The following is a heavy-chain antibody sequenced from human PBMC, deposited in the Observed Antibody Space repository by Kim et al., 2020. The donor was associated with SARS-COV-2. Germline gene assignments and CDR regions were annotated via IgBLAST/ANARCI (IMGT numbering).Heavy chain of an antibody. Sequence: ESGKGRFTVSRDNFKNTLYLYMNSLRADDTAVYYCAKDGRGHGDYHWFDSWGQGTLVTVSS. V-gene: IGHV3-23*01. J-gene: IGHJ5*01. CDR3: AKDGRGHGDYHWFDS. D-gene: IGHD4-17*01.